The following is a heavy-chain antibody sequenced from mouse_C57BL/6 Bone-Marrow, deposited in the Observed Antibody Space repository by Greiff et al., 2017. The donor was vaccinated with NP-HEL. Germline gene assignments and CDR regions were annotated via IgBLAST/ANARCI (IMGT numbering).Heavy chain of an antibody. CDR3: ARGGITTVVDYYAMDY. CDR1: GYTFTDYY. J-gene: IGHJ4*01. Sequence: QVQLQQSGPELVKPGASVKISCKASGYTFTDYYINWVKQRPGQGLEWIGWIFPGSGSTYYNEKFKGKATRTVDKSSSTAYMLLSSLTSEDSAVYFCARGGITTVVDYYAMDYWGQGTSVTVSS. V-gene: IGHV1-75*01. CDR2: IFPGSGST. D-gene: IGHD1-1*01.